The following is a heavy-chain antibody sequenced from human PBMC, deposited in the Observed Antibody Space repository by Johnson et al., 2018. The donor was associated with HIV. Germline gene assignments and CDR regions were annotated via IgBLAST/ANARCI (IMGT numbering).Heavy chain of an antibody. CDR2: ISSSGSTM. CDR1: GLTFSDYY. D-gene: IGHD2-2*01. J-gene: IGHJ3*02. V-gene: IGHV3-11*01. Sequence: QVQLVESGGGLVKPGGSLRLSCAAPGLTFSDYYMTWIRQAPGKGLEWVSYISSSGSTMYYADSVKGRFTISRDNAKNSLYLQMNSLRAEDTAVYYCARNGVVHDAFDMWGQGTMVTVSS. CDR3: ARNGVVHDAFDM.